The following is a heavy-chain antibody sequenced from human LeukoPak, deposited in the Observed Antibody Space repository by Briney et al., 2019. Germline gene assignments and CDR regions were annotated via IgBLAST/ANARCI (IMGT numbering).Heavy chain of an antibody. D-gene: IGHD6-13*01. Sequence: ASVKVSCKASGYTFTGYYMHWVRQAPGQGLEGMGWINPNSGGTNYAQKFQGRVTMTRDTSISTAYMELSRLRSDDTAVYYCARVSLRQQLVRYWGQGTLVTVSS. CDR2: INPNSGGT. CDR1: GYTFTGYY. J-gene: IGHJ4*02. V-gene: IGHV1-2*02. CDR3: ARVSLRQQLVRY.